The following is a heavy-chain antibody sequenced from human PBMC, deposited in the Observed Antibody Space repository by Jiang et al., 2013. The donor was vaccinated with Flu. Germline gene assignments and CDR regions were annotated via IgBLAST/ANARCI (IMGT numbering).Heavy chain of an antibody. Sequence: SGAEVKKPGASVKVSCKASGYTFTGYYMHWVRQAPGQGLEWMGWINPNSGGTNYAQKFQGWVTMTRDTSISTAYMELSRLRSDDTAVYYCAIQIAVAGSYYFDYWGQGTLVTVSS. V-gene: IGHV1-2*04. J-gene: IGHJ4*02. CDR3: AIQIAVAGSYYFDY. D-gene: IGHD6-19*01. CDR2: INPNSGGT. CDR1: GYTFTGYY.